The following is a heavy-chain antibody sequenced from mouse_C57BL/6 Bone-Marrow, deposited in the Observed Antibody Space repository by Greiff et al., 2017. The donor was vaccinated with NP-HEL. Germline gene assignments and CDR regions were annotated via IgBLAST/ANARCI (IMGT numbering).Heavy chain of an antibody. CDR3: ARSVYYYGSIPRAMDY. D-gene: IGHD1-1*01. CDR2: INPSNGGT. Sequence: QVQLQQPGTELVKPGASVKLSCKASGYTFTSYWMHWVKQRPGKGLEWIGNINPSNGGTNYNEKFKSKATLTVDKSSSKAYMQLSSLTSEDSAVYYCARSVYYYGSIPRAMDYWGQGTSVTVSS. J-gene: IGHJ4*01. V-gene: IGHV1-53*01. CDR1: GYTFTSYW.